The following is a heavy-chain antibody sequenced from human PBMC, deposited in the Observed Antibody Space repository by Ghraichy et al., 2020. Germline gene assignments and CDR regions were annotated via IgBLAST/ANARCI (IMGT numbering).Heavy chain of an antibody. CDR2: IGIDGRT. V-gene: IGHV3-23*01. Sequence: GESLNISCVASGLFFRTSAMSWVRQLPGKGLEWISTIGIDGRTYYRDSLKGRISISRDNNINTVFLQMDSLRPEDTAMYYCAKERPQFDPWGQGTLVIVSS. CDR3: AKERPQFDP. J-gene: IGHJ5*02. CDR1: GLFFRTSA.